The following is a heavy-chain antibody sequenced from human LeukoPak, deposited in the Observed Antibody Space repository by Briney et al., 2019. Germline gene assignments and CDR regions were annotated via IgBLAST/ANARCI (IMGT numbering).Heavy chain of an antibody. J-gene: IGHJ4*02. CDR2: ISSSSSYI. CDR1: GFTVSSNY. D-gene: IGHD6-19*01. V-gene: IGHV3-21*01. CDR3: ARAEPSGWHDY. Sequence: TPGGSLRLSCAASGFTVSSNYMNWVRQAPGKGLEWVSSISSSSSYIYYADSVKGRFTISRDNAKNSLYLQMNSLRAEDTAVYYCARAEPSGWHDYWGQGTLVTVSS.